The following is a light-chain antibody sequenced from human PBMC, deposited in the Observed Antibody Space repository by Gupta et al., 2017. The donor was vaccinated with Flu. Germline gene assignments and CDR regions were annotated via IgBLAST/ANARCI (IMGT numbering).Light chain of an antibody. CDR2: GAS. J-gene: IGKJ1*01. CDR1: QSVGNY. Sequence: EIVLTQSPGTLSLSPGERATLSCRASQSVGNYLAWHQQQPGQAPRLLIYGASTRATGIPDRFSGSGSGTDFTLTISRLEPEDFAVYYCQQHDMSPRTFGQGTKVEVK. V-gene: IGKV3-20*01. CDR3: QQHDMSPRT.